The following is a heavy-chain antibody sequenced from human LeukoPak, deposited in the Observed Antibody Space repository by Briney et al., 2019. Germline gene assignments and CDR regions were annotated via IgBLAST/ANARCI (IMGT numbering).Heavy chain of an antibody. Sequence: SETLSLTCTVSGGSINSGDYYWSWIRQPAGKGLEWIGRIYSPGTNYNYNPSVKSRVTISIDTSKNQFSLKLTSVTAADTAVYYCARGIGTSYDSSRDAFDIWGQGTMVTVSS. CDR2: IYSPGTN. CDR3: ARGIGTSYDSSRDAFDI. J-gene: IGHJ3*02. V-gene: IGHV4-61*02. CDR1: GGSINSGDYY. D-gene: IGHD3-22*01.